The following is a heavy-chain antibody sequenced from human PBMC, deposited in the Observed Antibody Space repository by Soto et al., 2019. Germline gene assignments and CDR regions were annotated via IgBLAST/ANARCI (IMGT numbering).Heavy chain of an antibody. Sequence: EVQLLHSGGGVVEPAGSLRLSCAASGFTFRNYDMNWVRQAPGKGLEWVSAISGGGSSTYYADSVKGRFTIPREDSKNTAYLQMNSLRAADTAVYYCAKGSIVAGAIRYDLDYWGQGTLVTVSS. J-gene: IGHJ4*02. CDR3: AKGSIVAGAIRYDLDY. D-gene: IGHD2-2*01. CDR2: ISGGGSST. CDR1: GFTFRNYD. V-gene: IGHV3-23*01.